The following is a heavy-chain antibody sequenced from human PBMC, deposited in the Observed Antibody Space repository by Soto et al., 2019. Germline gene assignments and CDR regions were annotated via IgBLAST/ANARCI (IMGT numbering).Heavy chain of an antibody. Sequence: PGRSLRLSCAAAGFTFSTYAMSWVRQAPGKGLEWVSGISARGATTYYADSVKGRFTISRDNSDHSLYLQLNSVRVEDTAVYYCAKGDVGSGWSGDYWGQGTLVTVSS. D-gene: IGHD6-19*01. CDR3: AKGDVGSGWSGDY. CDR1: GFTFSTYA. CDR2: ISARGATT. V-gene: IGHV3-23*01. J-gene: IGHJ4*02.